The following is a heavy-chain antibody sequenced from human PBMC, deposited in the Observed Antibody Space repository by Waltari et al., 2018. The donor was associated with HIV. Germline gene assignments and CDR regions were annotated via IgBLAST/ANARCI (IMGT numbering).Heavy chain of an antibody. CDR1: GFTFSAHY. V-gene: IGHV3-72*01. CDR2: TRNKANSYTT. J-gene: IGHJ3*02. CDR3: ARTYHYDSSGPDAFDI. Sequence: EVQLVASGGGLVQPGGSLRLSCAASGFTFSAHYMDWVRQAPGKGLEWVGRTRNKANSYTTEYAASVKGRFTISRDDSKNSLYLQMNSLKTEDTAVYYCARTYHYDSSGPDAFDIWGQGTMVTVSS. D-gene: IGHD3-22*01.